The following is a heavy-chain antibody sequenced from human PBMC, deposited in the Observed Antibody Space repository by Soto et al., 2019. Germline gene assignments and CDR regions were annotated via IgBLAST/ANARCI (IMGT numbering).Heavy chain of an antibody. D-gene: IGHD3-3*01. CDR3: ARGHYDFWSGYFATIDY. V-gene: IGHV4-59*08. CDR1: GGSISNYY. J-gene: IGHJ4*02. Sequence: TLSLTCTVSGGSISNYYWSWIRQPPGKGLEWIGYIHYSGNTKYNPSLKSRVTISADTSKNQFSLKLSSVTAADTAVYYCARGHYDFWSGYFATIDYWGQGTLVTVSS. CDR2: IHYSGNT.